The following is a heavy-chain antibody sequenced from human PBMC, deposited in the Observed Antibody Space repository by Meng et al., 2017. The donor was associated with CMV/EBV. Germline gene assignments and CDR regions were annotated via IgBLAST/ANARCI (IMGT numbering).Heavy chain of an antibody. D-gene: IGHD3-22*01. V-gene: IGHV2-5*02. CDR3: AHNAHFTISGYLTPFDY. J-gene: IGHJ4*02. CDR2: IYWDDDQ. CDR1: GFSLSTSGLG. Sequence: QNTLKESGPTLVQPTQTLTLACTFSGFSLSTSGLGGVWILQPPGKALEWLALIYWDDDQRYSPSLKSRLTITKDTSKNPVVLTMTNMDPVDTATYYSAHNAHFTISGYLTPFDYWGQGTLVTVSS.